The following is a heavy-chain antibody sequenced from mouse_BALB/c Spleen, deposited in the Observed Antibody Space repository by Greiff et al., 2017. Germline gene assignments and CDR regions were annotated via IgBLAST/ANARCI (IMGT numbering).Heavy chain of an antibody. Sequence: DVQLQESGPGLVKPSQSLSLTCSVTGYSITSGYYWNWIRQFPGNKLEWMGYISYDGSNNYNPSLKNRISITRDTSKNQFFLKLNSVTTEDTATYYCAREGNYDYDTWFAYWGQGTLVTVSA. CDR1: GYSITSGYY. CDR3: AREGNYDYDTWFAY. CDR2: ISYDGSN. V-gene: IGHV3-6*02. J-gene: IGHJ3*01. D-gene: IGHD2-4*01.